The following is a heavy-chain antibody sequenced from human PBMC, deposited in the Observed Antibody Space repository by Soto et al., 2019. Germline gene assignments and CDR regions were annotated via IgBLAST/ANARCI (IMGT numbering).Heavy chain of an antibody. CDR2: VWYDGSNE. V-gene: IGHV3-33*01. D-gene: IGHD3-22*01. J-gene: IGHJ4*02. Sequence: QVQLVESGGGVVQPGRSLRLSCAASGFTFSSYGMHWVRQAPGKGLEWVAVVWYDGSNEYYADSVKGRFTISSDNSKNTLCLQMNSLRAEDTAVYYCARSRSSGYHTPFDYWGQGTLVTVSS. CDR3: ARSRSSGYHTPFDY. CDR1: GFTFSSYG.